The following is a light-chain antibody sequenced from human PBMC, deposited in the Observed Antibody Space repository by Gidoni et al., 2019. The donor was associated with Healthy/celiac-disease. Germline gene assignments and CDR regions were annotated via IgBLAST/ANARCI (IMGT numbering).Light chain of an antibody. CDR2: DVS. J-gene: IGLJ3*02. Sequence: QSALTQTAPVSGSPGQSITLSCTGTSSDVGGYNYVSWDQQHPGKAPKLIIYDVSNRPSGVSNLFSGSTSGNTASLTISVLHAEDEADYYCSSYTSSSTRVFGGGTKLTVL. V-gene: IGLV2-14*03. CDR1: SSDVGGYNY. CDR3: SSYTSSSTRV.